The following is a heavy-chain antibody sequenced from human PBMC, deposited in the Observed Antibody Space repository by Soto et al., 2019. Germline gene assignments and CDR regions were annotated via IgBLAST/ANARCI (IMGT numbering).Heavy chain of an antibody. Sequence: GGSLRLSCAASGFTFSSYSMNWVRQAPGKGLEWVSYISSSSSTIYYADSVKGRFTISRDNAKNSLYLQMNSLRDEDTAVYYCARGISTTVVTRAFDIWGXGTMVPVSS. CDR1: GFTFSSYS. D-gene: IGHD4-17*01. CDR2: ISSSSSTI. J-gene: IGHJ3*02. CDR3: ARGISTTVVTRAFDI. V-gene: IGHV3-48*02.